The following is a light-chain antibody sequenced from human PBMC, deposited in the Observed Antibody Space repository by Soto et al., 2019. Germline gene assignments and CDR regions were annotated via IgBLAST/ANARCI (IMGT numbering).Light chain of an antibody. CDR2: KAS. V-gene: IGKV1-5*03. Sequence: DIQMTQSPSTLSASVGDRVTITCRASQSINSWLAWYQQKPGKAPKLLIYKASSLESGVPSRFSSSGSGTEFTLTISSLQPDDFAAYYCQQYEIYPITFGQGTRLEMK. CDR3: QQYEIYPIT. CDR1: QSINSW. J-gene: IGKJ5*01.